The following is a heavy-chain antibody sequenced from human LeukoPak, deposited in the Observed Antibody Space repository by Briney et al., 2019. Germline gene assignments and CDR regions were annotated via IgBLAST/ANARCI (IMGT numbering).Heavy chain of an antibody. CDR1: GFTFSGSA. CDR3: CLQIYSSSSSRPDY. V-gene: IGHV3-73*01. CDR2: IRSKADSYAT. Sequence: PGGSLRLSCAASGFTFSGSALHWVRQASGKGLEWVGRIRSKADSYATAYAASVKGRFTISRDDSKNTAYLQMNSLKTEDTAVYYCCLQIYSSSSSRPDYWGQGTLVTVSS. D-gene: IGHD6-6*01. J-gene: IGHJ4*02.